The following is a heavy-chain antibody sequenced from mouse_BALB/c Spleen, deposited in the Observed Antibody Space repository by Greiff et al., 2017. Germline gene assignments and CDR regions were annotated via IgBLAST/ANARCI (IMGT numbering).Heavy chain of an antibody. CDR3: GRDYYGSSFDY. CDR1: GYTFTSYY. D-gene: IGHD1-1*01. J-gene: IGHJ2*01. CDR2: INPSNGGT. V-gene: IGHV1-53*01. Sequence: VQLQQSGAELVKPGASVKLSCKASGYTFTSYYMYWVKQRPGQGLEWIGGINPSNGGTNFNEKFKSKATLTVDKSSSTAYMQLSSLTSEDSAVYYCGRDYYGSSFDYWGQGTTLTVSS.